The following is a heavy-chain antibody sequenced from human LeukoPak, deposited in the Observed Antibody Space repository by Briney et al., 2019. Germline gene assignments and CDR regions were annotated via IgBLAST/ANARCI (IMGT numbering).Heavy chain of an antibody. CDR2: IDRIGRT. CDR1: GGSFQSFY. J-gene: IGHJ6*03. Sequence: PSETLSLTCAVYGGSFQSFYWTWVRQFPGRGLEWIGEIDRIGRTKYNPSLKSRLNISIDRSKNQFSLRLASVTAADTAVYFCARPVDCSSTICTGPMDVWGRGTTVTVSS. CDR3: ARPVDCSSTICTGPMDV. D-gene: IGHD2-2*01. V-gene: IGHV4-34*01.